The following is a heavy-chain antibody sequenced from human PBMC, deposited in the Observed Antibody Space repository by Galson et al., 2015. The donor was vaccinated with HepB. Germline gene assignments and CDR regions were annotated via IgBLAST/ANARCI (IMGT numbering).Heavy chain of an antibody. V-gene: IGHV4-38-2*02. CDR2: LSHTETP. J-gene: IGHJ5*02. D-gene: IGHD3-10*01. CDR3: ASQGYYGVGSLRGWFHT. Sequence: LSLTCNVSGYSISNDYFWAWIRQSPGRGLEWIGSLSHTETPFYNPSLESRVSISSDTSKDQFSLRLTSVTAADTAVYYCASQGYYGVGSLRGWFHTWGQGNLVTVSS. CDR1: GYSISNDYF.